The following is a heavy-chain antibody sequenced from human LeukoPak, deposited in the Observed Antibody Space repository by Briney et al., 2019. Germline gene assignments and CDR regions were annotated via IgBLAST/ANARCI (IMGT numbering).Heavy chain of an antibody. CDR1: GFTFSSYA. J-gene: IGHJ6*02. CDR2: ISGSGGST. CDR3: ASANRGGAPYYYYGMDV. V-gene: IGHV3-23*01. Sequence: AGGSLRLSCAASGFTFSSYAMSWVRQAPGKGLEWVSAISGSGGSTYYAGSVKGRFTISRDNSKNTLYLQMNSLRAEDTAVYYCASANRGGAPYYYYGMDVWGQGTTVTVSS. D-gene: IGHD3-10*01.